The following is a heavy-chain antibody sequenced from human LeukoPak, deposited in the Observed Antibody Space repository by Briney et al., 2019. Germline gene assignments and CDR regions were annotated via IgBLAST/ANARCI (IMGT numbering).Heavy chain of an antibody. CDR2: IIPIFGTA. CDR1: GGTFSSYA. J-gene: IGHJ4*02. CDR3: ASSRDIVVVVAATRAFDY. V-gene: IGHV1-69*13. Sequence: VASVKVSCKASGGTFSSYAISWVRQALGQGLEWMGGIIPIFGTANYAQKFQGRVTITADESTSTAYMELSSLRSEDTAVYYCASSRDIVVVVAATRAFDYWGQGTLVTVSS. D-gene: IGHD2-15*01.